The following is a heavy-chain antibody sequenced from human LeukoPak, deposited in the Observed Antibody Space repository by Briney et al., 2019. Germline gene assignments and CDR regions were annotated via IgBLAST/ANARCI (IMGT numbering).Heavy chain of an antibody. J-gene: IGHJ4*02. D-gene: IGHD1-1*01. CDR3: ARKGELERRRSWDC. V-gene: IGHV3-7*03. CDR1: GFTFSNYW. CDR2: IKQDGRER. Sequence: GGSLRLSRAASGFTFSNYWMSWVRQTPGKGLEWVANIKQDGRERYYVDSVKGRFTISRDNAKNSLYLQMSSLRAEDTAVYYCARKGELERRRSWDCWGQGTLVTVSS.